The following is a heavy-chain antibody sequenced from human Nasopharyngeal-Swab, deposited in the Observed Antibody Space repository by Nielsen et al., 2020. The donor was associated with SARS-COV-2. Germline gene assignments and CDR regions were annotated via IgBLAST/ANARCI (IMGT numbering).Heavy chain of an antibody. CDR1: GFSLDTGGMG. CDR3: ARRECRTSRCLHFDY. V-gene: IGHV2-5*02. D-gene: IGHD3-3*01. Sequence: SGPTLVKPPQTSTLTCSFSGFSLDTGGMGVGWIRQPPGKALEWLGLLYWDDDKRYSPSLKNRLNITKDTSRSQVVLTLTNLDPMDTATYFCARRECRTSRCLHFDYWGQGTLVIVSS. CDR2: LYWDDDK. J-gene: IGHJ4*02.